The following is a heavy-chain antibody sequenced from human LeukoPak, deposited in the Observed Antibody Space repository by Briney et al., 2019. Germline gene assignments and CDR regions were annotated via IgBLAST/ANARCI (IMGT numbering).Heavy chain of an antibody. D-gene: IGHD6-13*01. J-gene: IGHJ4*02. CDR2: INSDGSST. V-gene: IGHV3-74*01. CDR1: GFTFSSYW. CDR3: ARVGSIAAAGTPDY. Sequence: GGALRLSCAASGFTFSSYWMHWVRQAPGKGLVWVSRINSDGSSTIHAESVKGRFTISRDNAKNSLYLQMNSLRAEDTAVYYCARVGSIAAAGTPDYWGQGTLVTVSS.